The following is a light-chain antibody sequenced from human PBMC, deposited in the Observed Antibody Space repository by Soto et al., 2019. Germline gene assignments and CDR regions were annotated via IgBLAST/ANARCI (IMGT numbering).Light chain of an antibody. V-gene: IGKV3-15*01. Sequence: EIVLTQSPATLSLSPGERATLSCRASQSVSSNLAWYQQKPGQAPRLLIYGASTRATGIPARFSGSGSGTEFTLTISSLQSEDFAVYYCQQYNNWGTFGQGTKV. CDR2: GAS. CDR1: QSVSSN. J-gene: IGKJ1*01. CDR3: QQYNNWGT.